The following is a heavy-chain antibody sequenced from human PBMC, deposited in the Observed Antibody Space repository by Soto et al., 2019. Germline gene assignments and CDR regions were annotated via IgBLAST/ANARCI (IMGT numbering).Heavy chain of an antibody. D-gene: IGHD6-6*01. CDR2: IWYDGSNK. CDR1: GFTFSSYG. CDR3: ARPGIAARHYYYYYMDV. V-gene: IGHV3-33*01. J-gene: IGHJ6*03. Sequence: PGGSLRLSCAASGFTFSSYGMHWVRQAPGKGLEWVAVIWYDGSNKYYADSVKGRFTISRDNSKNTLYLQMNSLRAEDTAVYYCARPGIAARHYYYYYMDVWGKGTTVTVSS.